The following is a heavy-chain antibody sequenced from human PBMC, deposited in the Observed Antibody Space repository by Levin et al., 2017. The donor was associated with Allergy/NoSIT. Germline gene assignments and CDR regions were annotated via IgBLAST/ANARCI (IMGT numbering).Heavy chain of an antibody. V-gene: IGHV3-9*01. CDR1: GFTFDDYA. J-gene: IGHJ4*02. CDR2: ISWNSGSI. D-gene: IGHD6-19*01. Sequence: GGSLRLSCAASGFTFDDYAMHWVRQAPGKGLEWVSGISWNSGSIGYADSVKGRFTISRDNAKNSLYLQMNSLRAEDTALYYCAKANSSGWYGPFFAYWGQGTLVTVSS. CDR3: AKANSSGWYGPFFAY.